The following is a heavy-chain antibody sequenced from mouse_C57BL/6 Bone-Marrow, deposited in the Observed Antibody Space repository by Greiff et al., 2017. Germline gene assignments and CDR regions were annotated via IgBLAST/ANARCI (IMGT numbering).Heavy chain of an antibody. V-gene: IGHV1-54*01. CDR2: INPGSGGT. Sequence: QVHVKQSGAELVRPGTSVKVSCKASGYAFTNYLIEWVKQRPGQGLEWIGVINPGSGGTNYNEKFKGKATLTADKSSSTAYMQLSSLTSEDSAVYFCARRSNFYYYAMDYWGQGTSVTVSS. CDR1: GYAFTNYL. CDR3: ARRSNFYYYAMDY. J-gene: IGHJ4*01. D-gene: IGHD2-5*01.